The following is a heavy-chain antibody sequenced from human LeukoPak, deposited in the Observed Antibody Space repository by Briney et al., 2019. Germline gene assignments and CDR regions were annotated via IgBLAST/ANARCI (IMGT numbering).Heavy chain of an antibody. CDR1: GYTFTSYG. D-gene: IGHD3-10*01. Sequence: ASVKVSCKTSGYTFTSYGITWVRQAPGQGLEWMGWISVYNGNAHYAQNLQGRVTMTTDTPTSTGYMELRSLRSDDTAVYYCARVGYYSGSGSQRCLDYWGQGTLVTVSS. V-gene: IGHV1-18*01. J-gene: IGHJ4*02. CDR2: ISVYNGNA. CDR3: ARVGYYSGSGSQRCLDY.